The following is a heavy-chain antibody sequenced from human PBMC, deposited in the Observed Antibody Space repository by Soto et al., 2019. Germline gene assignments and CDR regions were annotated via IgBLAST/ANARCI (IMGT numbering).Heavy chain of an antibody. CDR1: GVTFSSYS. CDR3: ATKTISAPSGGS. V-gene: IGHV3-48*01. Sequence: EVQLVESGGGLVQPGESLRLSCAASGVTFSSYSMNWVRQAPGKGLEWVSYISRSSSTILYAESVKGRFTISRDNAKNSLYLQMNSRRAEDTAVYYCATKTISAPSGGSWGQGTLVTVSS. CDR2: ISRSSSTI. D-gene: IGHD3-3*02. J-gene: IGHJ5*02.